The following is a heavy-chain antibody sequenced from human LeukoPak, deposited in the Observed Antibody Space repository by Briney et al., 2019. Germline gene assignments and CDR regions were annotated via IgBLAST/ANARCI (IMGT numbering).Heavy chain of an antibody. CDR1: GGSFSGYY. Sequence: PSETLSLTCAVYGGSFSGYYWSWIRQPPGKGPEWIGEINHSGSTNYNPSLKSRVTISVDTSKNQFSLKLSSVTAADTAVYYCARDGSNPDYWGQGTLVTVSS. CDR2: INHSGST. D-gene: IGHD5-24*01. J-gene: IGHJ4*02. V-gene: IGHV4-34*01. CDR3: ARDGSNPDY.